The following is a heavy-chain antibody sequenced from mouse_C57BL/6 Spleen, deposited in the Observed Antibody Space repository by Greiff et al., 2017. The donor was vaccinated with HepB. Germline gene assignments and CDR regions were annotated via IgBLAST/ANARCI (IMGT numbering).Heavy chain of an antibody. V-gene: IGHV3-6*01. D-gene: IGHD2-4*01. CDR3: ARDDYDWYFDV. CDR2: ISYDGSN. J-gene: IGHJ1*03. Sequence: EVKLLESGPGLVKPSQSLSLTCSVTGYSITSGYYWNWIRQFPGNKLEWMGYISYDGSNNYNPSLKNRISITRYTSKNQFFLKLNSVTTEDTASYYCARDDYDWYFDVWGTGTTVTVSS. CDR1: GYSITSGYY.